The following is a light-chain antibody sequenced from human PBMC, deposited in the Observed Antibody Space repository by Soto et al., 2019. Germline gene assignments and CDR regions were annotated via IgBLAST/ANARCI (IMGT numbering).Light chain of an antibody. J-gene: IGKJ1*01. CDR1: QSVSDR. CDR3: QQYADWPKT. Sequence: EIVMTQSPDTLSVSPGERATLSCRASQSVSDRVVWYQQKSGQAPSLLIYAASTRAAGVPARFSGSGSGTEFTLPISRLQSEDFAVYFCQQYADWPKTFGQGTKVDVK. V-gene: IGKV3-15*01. CDR2: AAS.